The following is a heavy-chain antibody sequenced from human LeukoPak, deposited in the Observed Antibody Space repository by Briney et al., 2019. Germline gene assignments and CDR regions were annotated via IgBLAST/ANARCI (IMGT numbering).Heavy chain of an antibody. Sequence: ASVKVSCKASGYTFTSYGISRVRQAPGQGLEWMGWISAYNGNTNYAQKLQGRVTMTTDTSTSTAYMELRSLRSDDTAVYYCARDSPRYCSGGSCYTNYWGQGTLVTVSS. CDR3: ARDSPRYCSGGSCYTNY. CDR2: ISAYNGNT. D-gene: IGHD2-15*01. J-gene: IGHJ4*02. CDR1: GYTFTSYG. V-gene: IGHV1-18*01.